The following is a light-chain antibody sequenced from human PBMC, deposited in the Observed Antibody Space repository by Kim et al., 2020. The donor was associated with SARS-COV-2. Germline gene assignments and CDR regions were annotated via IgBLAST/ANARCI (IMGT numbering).Light chain of an antibody. CDR3: QQYSDWPQ. V-gene: IGKV3-15*01. CDR2: GAS. CDR1: QSVSTN. J-gene: IGKJ2*01. Sequence: PGEGATLSCRASQSVSTNLAWYQHKPGQAPRLLISGASTRAPGIPARFSGSGSETEFTLSISSLLSEDFAVYYCQQYSDWPQFGQGTKLEI.